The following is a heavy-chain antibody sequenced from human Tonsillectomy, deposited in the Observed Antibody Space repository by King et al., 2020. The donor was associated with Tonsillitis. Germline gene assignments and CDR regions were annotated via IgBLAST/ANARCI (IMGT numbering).Heavy chain of an antibody. D-gene: IGHD4-17*01. CDR1: GFTFSSYW. CDR2: IKQDGSEK. CDR3: ARDRAVTPLGNDAFDI. J-gene: IGHJ3*02. Sequence: VQLVESGGGLVQPGGSLRLSCAASGFTFSSYWMSWVRQAPGKGLEWVANIKQDGSEKYYVDSVKGRFTISRDNAKNSLYLQMNSLRAEGTAVYYCARDRAVTPLGNDAFDIWGQGTMVTVSS. V-gene: IGHV3-7*01.